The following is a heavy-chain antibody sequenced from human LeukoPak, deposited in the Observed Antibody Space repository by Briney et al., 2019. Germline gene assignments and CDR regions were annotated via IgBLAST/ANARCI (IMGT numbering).Heavy chain of an antibody. J-gene: IGHJ4*02. CDR2: ISGYTGNA. V-gene: IGHV1-18*01. D-gene: IGHD4-17*01. CDR3: ARVGATYGDPLEFDY. CDR1: GYTFINYG. Sequence: ASVNVSCTASGYTFINYGISWVRQAPGQGLEWMGWISGYTGNADYAPKLQGRITMTTDTSTTTAYMELRSLTSDDTAMYYCARVGATYGDPLEFDYWGQGTLVTVSS.